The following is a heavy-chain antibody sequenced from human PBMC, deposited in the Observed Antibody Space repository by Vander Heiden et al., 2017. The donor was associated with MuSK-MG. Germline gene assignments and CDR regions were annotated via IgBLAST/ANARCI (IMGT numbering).Heavy chain of an antibody. V-gene: IGHV3-21*01. Sequence: EVQLVESGGGLVKPGGSLRLSCAASGFTFSSYSMHWVRQAPGKGLEWVSSISSSSSYIYYADSVKGRFTIARDNAKNSLYLQRNSMRAEDTAVYYCARDREATDGGRRYYYYYMDVWGKGTTVTVYS. D-gene: IGHD5-12*01. CDR3: ARDREATDGGRRYYYYYMDV. CDR2: ISSSSSYI. J-gene: IGHJ6*03. CDR1: GFTFSSYS.